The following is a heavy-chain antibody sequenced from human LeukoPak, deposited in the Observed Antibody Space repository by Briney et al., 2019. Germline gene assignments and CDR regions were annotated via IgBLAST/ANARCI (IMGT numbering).Heavy chain of an antibody. J-gene: IGHJ6*03. CDR2: INPNSGGT. D-gene: IGHD3-10*01. CDR3: ARDSLPTYYYGSGKYMDV. CDR1: GYTFTGYY. Sequence: ASVKVSCKASGYTFTGYYMHWVRQAPGQGLEWMGWINPNSGGTNYAQKFQGRVTMTRDTSISTAYMELSSLRSEDTAVYYCARDSLPTYYYGSGKYMDVWGKGTTVTVSS. V-gene: IGHV1-2*02.